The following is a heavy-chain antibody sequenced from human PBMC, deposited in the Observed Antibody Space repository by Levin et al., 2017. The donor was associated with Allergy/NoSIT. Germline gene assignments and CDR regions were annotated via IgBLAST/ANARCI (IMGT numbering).Heavy chain of an antibody. V-gene: IGHV3-53*01. CDR2: LYSGGKT. D-gene: IGHD3-10*01. J-gene: IGHJ4*02. CDR1: GFTVSDNF. Sequence: GGSLRLSCAVSGFTVSDNFMSWVRQAPGKGLEWVSVLYSGGKTYYADSVKGRFTISRDNSKNTLYLQMNSLRAEDTAVYYCAREHTSSSGIDFWGQGILVTVSS. CDR3: AREHTSSSGIDF.